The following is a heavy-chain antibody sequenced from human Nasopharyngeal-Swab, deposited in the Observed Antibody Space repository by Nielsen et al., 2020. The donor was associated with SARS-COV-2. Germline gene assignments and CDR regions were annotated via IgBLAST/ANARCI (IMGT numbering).Heavy chain of an antibody. CDR3: AKELKVRGVLRAFDP. CDR2: ISGSGGST. V-gene: IGHV3-23*01. D-gene: IGHD3-10*01. CDR1: GFTFSSYA. J-gene: IGHJ5*02. Sequence: GESLKISCAASGFTFSSYAMSWVRQTPGKGLEWFPAISGSGGSTYYADSVKGRFTISKDNSKTTLYLQMNSLRAEDTAVYYCAKELKVRGVLRAFDPWGQGTLFTVSS.